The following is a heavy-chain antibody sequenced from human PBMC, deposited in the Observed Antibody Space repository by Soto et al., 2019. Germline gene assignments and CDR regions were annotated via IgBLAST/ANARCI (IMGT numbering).Heavy chain of an antibody. CDR2: ISINSAYI. V-gene: IGHV3-21*01. CDR3: TRDAPRASIARGWFDP. J-gene: IGHJ5*02. D-gene: IGHD2-2*01. CDR1: GFTFRSFT. Sequence: GGSLRRSCAASGFTFRSFTMNWVRQAPGKGLEWVSTISINSAYIYYTDALSGRFTISRDNSKNSLHLQMNSLRAEDTAVYYCTRDAPRASIARGWFDPWGPGTLVTVSS.